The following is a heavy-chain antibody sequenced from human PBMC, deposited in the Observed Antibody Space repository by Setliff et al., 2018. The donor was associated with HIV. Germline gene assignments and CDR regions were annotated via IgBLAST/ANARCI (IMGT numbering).Heavy chain of an antibody. V-gene: IGHV3-74*03. CDR2: INSDGTST. Sequence: GGSLSLSCAASGFTFSPYWMHWVRQAPGKGLVWVSRINSDGTSTTYADSVKGRFTISRDNAKNTLYLQMNSLRAEDTAVYYCARDLSYDYDRSSDTFDYWGQGTQVTVS. CDR3: ARDLSYDYDRSSDTFDY. J-gene: IGHJ4*02. CDR1: GFTFSPYW. D-gene: IGHD3-22*01.